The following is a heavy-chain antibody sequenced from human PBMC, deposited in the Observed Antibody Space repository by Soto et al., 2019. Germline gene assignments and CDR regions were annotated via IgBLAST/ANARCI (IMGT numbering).Heavy chain of an antibody. CDR1: GYTFTGYY. J-gene: IGHJ4*02. D-gene: IGHD2-2*01. CDR2: INPNSGGT. Sequence: QVQLVQSGAEVKKPGASVKVSCKASGYTFTGYYMHWVRQAPGQGLEWMGWINPNSGGTNYAQKFQGWVTMTRDTSISTAYMELGRLRSDDTAVYYCARGQPDGKIGYCSSTSCYVIDYWGQGTLVTVSS. V-gene: IGHV1-2*04. CDR3: ARGQPDGKIGYCSSTSCYVIDY.